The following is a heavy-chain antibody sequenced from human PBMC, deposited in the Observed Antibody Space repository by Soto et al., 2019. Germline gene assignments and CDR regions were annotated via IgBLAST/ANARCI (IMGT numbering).Heavy chain of an antibody. J-gene: IGHJ6*02. CDR3: ARDSHGGGYYYYYGMDV. Sequence: QVQLVESGGGVVQPGRSLRLSCAASGFTFSSYAMHWVRQAPGKGLEWVAVISYDGSNKYYADSVKGRFTISRDNSMNTLYLQMNSLRAEDTAVYYCARDSHGGGYYYYYGMDVWGQGTTVTVSS. V-gene: IGHV3-30-3*01. D-gene: IGHD2-15*01. CDR1: GFTFSSYA. CDR2: ISYDGSNK.